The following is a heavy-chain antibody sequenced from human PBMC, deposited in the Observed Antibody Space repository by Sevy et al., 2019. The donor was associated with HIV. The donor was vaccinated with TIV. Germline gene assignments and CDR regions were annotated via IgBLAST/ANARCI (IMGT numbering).Heavy chain of an antibody. CDR3: ARQTNYYASRAYSGWFDP. V-gene: IGHV5-51*01. D-gene: IGHD3-22*01. CDR2: IHPDDSAI. J-gene: IGHJ5*02. CDR1: GYIFTNNW. Sequence: GESLKISCKGSGYIFTNNWIGWVRQIPGEGLEWMGIIHPDDSAIRYSPSFQGQVTISVDKSISTAYLQWSSLKASDTAMYYCARQTNYYASRAYSGWFDPWGQGTLVTVSS.